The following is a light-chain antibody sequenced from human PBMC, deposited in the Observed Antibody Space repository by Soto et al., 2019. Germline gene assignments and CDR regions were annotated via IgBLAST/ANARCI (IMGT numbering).Light chain of an antibody. J-gene: IGKJ5*01. Sequence: SPGARVSLSGRSSQSVTTRLAWYQHKPGQAPTLLMSGASNRASGVPVRFSGSGSGTDFTLTITRLEPEDFALYYCQQYGGYQITLDLGTRLEIK. CDR3: QQYGGYQIT. V-gene: IGKV3-20*01. CDR1: QSVTTR. CDR2: GAS.